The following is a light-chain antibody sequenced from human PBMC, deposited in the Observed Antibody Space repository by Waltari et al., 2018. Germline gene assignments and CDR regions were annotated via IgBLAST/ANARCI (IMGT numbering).Light chain of an antibody. CDR1: QSILYSSNHKNY. J-gene: IGKJ2*01. V-gene: IGKV4-1*01. CDR2: WAS. CDR3: HQYYTTPYT. Sequence: DIVMTQSPDSLAVSLGERATFNCKSSQSILYSSNHKNYLAWYQQKPGQPPKLLIYWASTRESGVPDRFSGSGSGTDFTLTNSSLQAEDVAVYYCHQYYTTPYTFGQGTKLEIK.